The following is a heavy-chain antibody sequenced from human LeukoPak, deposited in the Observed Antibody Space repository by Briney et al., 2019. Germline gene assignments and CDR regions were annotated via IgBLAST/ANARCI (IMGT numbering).Heavy chain of an antibody. J-gene: IGHJ6*02. D-gene: IGHD3-3*01. CDR3: ARLSPPDFWSGYYTNYGMDV. CDR2: IYYSGST. V-gene: IGHV4-39*01. CDR1: GGSISSSSYY. Sequence: SETLSLTCTVSGGSISSSSYYWGWIRQPPGKGLEWIGSIYYSGSTYHNPSLKSRVTISVDTSKNQFSLKLSSVTAADTAVYYCARLSPPDFWSGYYTNYGMDVWGQGTTVTVSS.